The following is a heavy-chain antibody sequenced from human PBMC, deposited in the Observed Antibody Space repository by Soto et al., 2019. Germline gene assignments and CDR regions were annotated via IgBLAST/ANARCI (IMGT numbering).Heavy chain of an antibody. CDR2: IYWDDDK. CDR3: AHSSNWNDACDL. V-gene: IGHV2-5*02. CDR1: GFSLSTGGVG. D-gene: IGHD1-1*01. Sequence: QITLKESGPALVKPTQTLTRTCTSSGFSLSTGGVGVGWIRQPPGKALEWLALIYWDDDKHYSASMKNRVTITKAKSKIQVVITMTNVDPVDTATYYCAHSSNWNDACDLWGQGTMVAVSS. J-gene: IGHJ3*01.